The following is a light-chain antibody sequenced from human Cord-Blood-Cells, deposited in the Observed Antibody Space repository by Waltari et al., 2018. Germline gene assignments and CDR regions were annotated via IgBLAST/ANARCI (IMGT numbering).Light chain of an antibody. J-gene: IGKJ2*01. CDR3: QQHYSTPET. CDR1: QSVLYSSNNNNY. V-gene: IGKV4-1*01. CDR2: WAS. Sequence: DIVMTQSPDSLAVSLGDRATINCKSSQSVLYSSNNNNYLAGYQQKPGQPPKLLIYWASTRESGVPDRCSGSGSATDVTLTTSSLQAEDVAVYYCQQHYSTPETFGQGTKLEIK.